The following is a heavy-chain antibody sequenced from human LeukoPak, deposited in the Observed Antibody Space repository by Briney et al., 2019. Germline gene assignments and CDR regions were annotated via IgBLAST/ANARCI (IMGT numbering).Heavy chain of an antibody. V-gene: IGHV3-21*01. D-gene: IGHD4-11*01. CDR1: GFTFSSYS. CDR2: ISSSSSYI. Sequence: GGSLRLSCAASGFTFSSYSMNWVRQAPGKGLEWVSSISSSSSYIYYADSVKGRFTISRDNAKNSLYLQMNSLRAEDTAVYYCAREVPTDYYYYYMDVWGKGTTVTVSS. J-gene: IGHJ6*03. CDR3: AREVPTDYYYYYMDV.